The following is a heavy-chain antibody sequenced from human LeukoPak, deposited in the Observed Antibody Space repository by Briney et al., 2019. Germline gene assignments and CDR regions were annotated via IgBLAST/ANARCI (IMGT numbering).Heavy chain of an antibody. CDR2: ISGSGGST. CDR1: GFTFSSYA. Sequence: PGGSLRLSCAASGFTFSSYAMSWVRQAPGKGLEWVSAISGSGGSTYYADSVKGRFTISRDNSKNTLYLQMNSLRAEDTAVYYCASTRLYCGGDCFTDAFDIWGQGTMVTVSS. D-gene: IGHD2-21*02. J-gene: IGHJ3*02. V-gene: IGHV3-23*01. CDR3: ASTRLYCGGDCFTDAFDI.